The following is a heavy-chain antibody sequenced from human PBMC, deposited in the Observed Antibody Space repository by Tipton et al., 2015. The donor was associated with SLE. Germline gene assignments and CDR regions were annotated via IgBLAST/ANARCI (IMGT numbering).Heavy chain of an antibody. CDR1: GGSIRRSGHS. Sequence: TLSLTCAVSGGSIRRSGHSWSWIRQPPGKGLEWIGNIYHSGTTYYNPSLTSRVTISVDTSKNQFSLKLSSVTAADTAVYYCAREPVYYYYYMDVWGKGTTVTVSS. CDR2: IYHSGTT. CDR3: AREPVYYYYYMDV. V-gene: IGHV4-30-2*01. J-gene: IGHJ6*03.